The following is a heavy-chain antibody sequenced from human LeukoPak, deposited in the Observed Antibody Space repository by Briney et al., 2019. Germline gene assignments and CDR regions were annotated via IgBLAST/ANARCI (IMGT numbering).Heavy chain of an antibody. D-gene: IGHD6-13*01. J-gene: IGHJ4*02. CDR3: ARDRAAAGTTDY. CDR1: GGSISSGSYY. CDR2: IYTSGST. Sequence: SETLSLTCTVSGGSISSGSYYWSWIRQPAGKGLEWIGRIYTSGSTNYNPSLKSRVTISVDTSKNQFTLKLSSVTAADTAVYYCARDRAAAGTTDYWGQGTLVTVSS. V-gene: IGHV4-61*02.